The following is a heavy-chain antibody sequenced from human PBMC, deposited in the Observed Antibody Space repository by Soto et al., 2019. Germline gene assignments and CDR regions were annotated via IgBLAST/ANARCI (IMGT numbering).Heavy chain of an antibody. Sequence: GGSLRLSCAASDFDFSSYGIHWVRQAPGKGLEWVAASSYDGRETFYADSAKGRFTVSKEMSKNTAFLQMNALRHEDTAVYFCARDSGWPILNCYTWGQRAPGTVS. V-gene: IGHV3-30*03. CDR3: ARDSGWPILNCYT. CDR2: SSYDGRET. D-gene: IGHD3-10*01. CDR1: DFDFSSYG. J-gene: IGHJ5*02.